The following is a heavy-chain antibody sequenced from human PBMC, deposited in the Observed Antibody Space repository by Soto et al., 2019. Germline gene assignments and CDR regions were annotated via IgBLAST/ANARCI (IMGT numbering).Heavy chain of an antibody. J-gene: IGHJ4*02. CDR1: GFTFSRIA. CDR2: ISSDGGSK. Sequence: QVQLVESGGGVVQPGRSLTLSCAASGFTFSRIAMHWVRQAPGKGLEWVAVISSDGGSKLYADSVKGRFIVTRDNPKNTLYLQMSSLRVDDTAVYYCARPTVGTFFHALDHWGQGDLVTVSS. D-gene: IGHD4-17*01. V-gene: IGHV3-30-3*01. CDR3: ARPTVGTFFHALDH.